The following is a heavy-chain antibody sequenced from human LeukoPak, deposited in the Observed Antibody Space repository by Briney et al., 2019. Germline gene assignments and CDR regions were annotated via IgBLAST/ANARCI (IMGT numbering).Heavy chain of an antibody. J-gene: IGHJ4*02. CDR1: GFTFSSYG. Sequence: GGSLRLSCAASGFTFSSYGMNWVRQAPGKGLEWVSSITSSNDYIYYVDSLKGRFPISRDNAKNSLYLQMNSLRAEDTAVYYCARDSLQWLTDYWGQGTLVTVSS. CDR2: ITSSNDYI. CDR3: ARDSLQWLTDY. V-gene: IGHV3-21*01. D-gene: IGHD6-19*01.